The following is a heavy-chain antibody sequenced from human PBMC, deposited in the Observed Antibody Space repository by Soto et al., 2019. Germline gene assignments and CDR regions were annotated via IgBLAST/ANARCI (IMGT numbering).Heavy chain of an antibody. J-gene: IGHJ4*02. CDR3: AKDQGHIDDYIWGSYRHSSFDY. V-gene: IGHV3-30*18. CDR1: GFTFSSFG. D-gene: IGHD3-16*02. Sequence: QVPLVESGGGVVQPGRSLRLSCAASGFTFSSFGMHWVRQAPGKGLEWVAVMSYDGSSRYYADSVKGRFTISRDNSKNTLYLQMNSLRADDTAVYYCAKDQGHIDDYIWGSYRHSSFDYWGQGTLVTVSS. CDR2: MSYDGSSR.